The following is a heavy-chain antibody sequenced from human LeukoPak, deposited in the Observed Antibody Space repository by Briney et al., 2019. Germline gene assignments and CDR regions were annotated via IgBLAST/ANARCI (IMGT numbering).Heavy chain of an antibody. V-gene: IGHV3-13*01. CDR1: GLTFSSYD. CDR2: IGTAGDT. Sequence: PGGSLRLSCAASGLTFSSYDMHWVRQATGKGLEWVSAIGTAGDTYYPGSVKGRFTISRENAKNSLYLQMNSLRAGDTAVYYCARGGVAAAGTSSWFDPWGQGTLVTVSS. J-gene: IGHJ5*02. D-gene: IGHD6-13*01. CDR3: ARGGVAAAGTSSWFDP.